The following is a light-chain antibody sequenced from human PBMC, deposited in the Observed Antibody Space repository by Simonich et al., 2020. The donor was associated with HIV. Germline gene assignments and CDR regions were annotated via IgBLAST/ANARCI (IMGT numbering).Light chain of an antibody. CDR2: GAS. J-gene: IGKJ5*01. CDR1: QSVSSN. V-gene: IGKV3-15*01. Sequence: EIVMTQSPATLSVSPGERATLSCRASQSVSSNLAGYQQKPGQAPRLLIYGASTRATGIPDRFSGGGAGTEFTLTISSLQAEDVAVYYCQQYYSTPITFGQGTRLEIK. CDR3: QQYYSTPIT.